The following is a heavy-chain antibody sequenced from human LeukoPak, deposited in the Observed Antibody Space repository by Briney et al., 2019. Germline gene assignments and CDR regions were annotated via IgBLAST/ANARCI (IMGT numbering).Heavy chain of an antibody. CDR1: GFTFSNAW. CDR2: IKSKTDGGTT. V-gene: IGHV3-15*01. CDR3: TTDSGVICGGSCYPT. D-gene: IGHD2-15*01. Sequence: QPGGSLRLSCAASGFTFSNAWMSWVRQAPGKGLEWVGRIKSKTDGGTTDYAAPVKGRFTISRDDSKNTLYLQMNSLKTEDTAVYYCTTDSGVICGGSCYPTWGQGTLVTVSS. J-gene: IGHJ4*02.